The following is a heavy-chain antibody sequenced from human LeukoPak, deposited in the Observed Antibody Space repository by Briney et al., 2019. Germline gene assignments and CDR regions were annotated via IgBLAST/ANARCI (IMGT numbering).Heavy chain of an antibody. V-gene: IGHV1-69*05. CDR1: GGTFSSYA. D-gene: IGHD2-2*01. CDR2: IIPIFGTA. J-gene: IGHJ5*02. CDR3: ARESRIHYCSSTSCYAGGWFDP. Sequence: GASVKVSCKASGGTFSSYAISWVRQAPGQGLEWMGGIIPIFGTANYAQKFQGRVTITTDESTSTAYMELSSLRSEDTAVYYCARESRIHYCSSTSCYAGGWFDPWGQGTLVTVSS.